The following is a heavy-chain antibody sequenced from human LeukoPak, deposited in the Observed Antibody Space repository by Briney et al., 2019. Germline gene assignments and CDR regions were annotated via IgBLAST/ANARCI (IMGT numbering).Heavy chain of an antibody. CDR1: GYTFTSYA. CDR3: ARDSFPWDSSGFNWFDP. J-gene: IGHJ5*02. D-gene: IGHD3-22*01. CDR2: INAGNGNT. V-gene: IGHV1-3*03. Sequence: ASVKVSCKASGYTFTSYAMHWVRQAPGQRLEWMGWINAGNGNTKYSQEFQGRVTITRDTSASTAYMELSSLRSEDMAVYYCARDSFPWDSSGFNWFDPWGQGTLVTVSS.